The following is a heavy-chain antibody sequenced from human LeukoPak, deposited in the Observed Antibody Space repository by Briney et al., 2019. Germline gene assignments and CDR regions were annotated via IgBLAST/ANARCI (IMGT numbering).Heavy chain of an antibody. V-gene: IGHV3-15*07. Sequence: GGSLRPSCAASGFTFSSYSMNWVRQAPGKGLEWVGRIKSKTDGGTTDYAAPVKGRFTISRDDSKNTLYLQMNSLKTEDTAVYYCTTDFSPLMIVANGFDYWGQGTLVTVSS. CDR1: GFTFSSYS. D-gene: IGHD3-22*01. CDR2: IKSKTDGGTT. CDR3: TTDFSPLMIVANGFDY. J-gene: IGHJ4*02.